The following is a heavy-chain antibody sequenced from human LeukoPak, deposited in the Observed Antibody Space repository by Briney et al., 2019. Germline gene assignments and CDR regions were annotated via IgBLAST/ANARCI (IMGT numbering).Heavy chain of an antibody. CDR2: ITGDGGTT. V-gene: IGHV3-43*02. Sequence: PGGSLRLSCAASGFTFGDYDMHWFRQPPGRGLQWVSLITGDGGTTSYAGSVKGRFTISRDNSKNPLYLHMNSLRTEDTALYYCAKGHFGAGHYWGQGTLVTVSS. CDR1: GFTFGDYD. J-gene: IGHJ4*02. CDR3: AKGHFGAGHY. D-gene: IGHD3-3*01.